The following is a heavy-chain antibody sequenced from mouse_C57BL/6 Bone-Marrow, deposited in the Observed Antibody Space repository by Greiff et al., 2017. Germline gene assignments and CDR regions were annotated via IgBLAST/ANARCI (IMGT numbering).Heavy chain of an antibody. V-gene: IGHV14-4*01. CDR3: TTGGNGFAY. J-gene: IGHJ3*01. Sequence: VQLKQSGAELVRPGASVKLSCTASGFNIKDDYMHWVKQRPEQGLEWIGWIDPENGDTEYASKFQGKATITADTSSNTAYLQLSSLTSEDTAVYYCTTGGNGFAYWGQGTLVTVSA. CDR1: GFNIKDDY. CDR2: IDPENGDT.